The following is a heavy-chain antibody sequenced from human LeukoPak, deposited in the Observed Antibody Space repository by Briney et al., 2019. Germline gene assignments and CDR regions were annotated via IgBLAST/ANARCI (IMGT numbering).Heavy chain of an antibody. V-gene: IGHV3-7*03. CDR2: IKQGGSEK. J-gene: IGHJ3*01. D-gene: IGHD3-16*01. CDR3: ARVRYVWGSFGFDL. Sequence: GGSLRLSCAASGFTVSSYGMSWVRQAPGKGLEWVANIKQGGSEKYYVDSVEGRFTISRDNAKNSLYLQMNSLRAEDTAVYYCARVRYVWGSFGFDLWGQGTMVTVSS. CDR1: GFTVSSYG.